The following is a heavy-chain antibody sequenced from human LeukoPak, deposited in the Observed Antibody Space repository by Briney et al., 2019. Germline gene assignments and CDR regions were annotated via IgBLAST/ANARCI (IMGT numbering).Heavy chain of an antibody. D-gene: IGHD3-3*01. CDR3: ARAEDYDFWSGYPSYYYYGMDV. CDR2: ISSSSSYI. Sequence: PGGSLRLSCAASGFTFSSYSMNWVRQAPGKGLEWVSSISSSSSYIYYADSVKGRFTISRDNARNSLYLQMNSLRAEDTAVYYCARAEDYDFWSGYPSYYYYGMDVWGQGTTVTVSS. V-gene: IGHV3-21*01. J-gene: IGHJ6*02. CDR1: GFTFSSYS.